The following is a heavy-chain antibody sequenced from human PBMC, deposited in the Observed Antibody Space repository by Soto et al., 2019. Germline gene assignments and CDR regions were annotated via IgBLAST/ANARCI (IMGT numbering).Heavy chain of an antibody. CDR1: GFTFGRYG. D-gene: IGHD6-13*01. CDR3: ARWGIAAGDY. CDR2: IWYDGRNK. Sequence: QVQLVESGGGVVQPGRSLRLSCAASGFTFGRYGMHWVRQAPGKGLEWVAVIWYDGRNKYYADSVKGRFTISRDNSKNTLYLQMNSLRAEDTAVYYCARWGIAAGDYWGQGTLVTVSS. J-gene: IGHJ4*02. V-gene: IGHV3-33*01.